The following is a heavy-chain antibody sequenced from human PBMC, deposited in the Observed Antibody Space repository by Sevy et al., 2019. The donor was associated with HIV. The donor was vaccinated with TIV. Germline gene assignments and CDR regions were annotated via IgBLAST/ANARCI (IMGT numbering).Heavy chain of an antibody. D-gene: IGHD6-13*01. J-gene: IGHJ4*02. CDR1: GFTFSSYS. Sequence: GGSLRLSCAASGFTFSSYSMNWVRQAPGKGLEWVSYISSSSSTIYYADSVKRRFTISRDNAKNSLYLQMNSLRDEDTAVYYCAYSSSWLFDYWGQGTLVTVSS. CDR2: ISSSSSTI. CDR3: AYSSSWLFDY. V-gene: IGHV3-48*02.